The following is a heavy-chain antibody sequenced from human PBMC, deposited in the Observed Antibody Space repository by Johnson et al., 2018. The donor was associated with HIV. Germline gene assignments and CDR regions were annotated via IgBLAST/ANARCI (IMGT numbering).Heavy chain of an antibody. CDR2: ISYDGSNK. Sequence: QVQLVESGGGLVQPGGSLRLSCAASGLTFSSYAMHWVRQAPGKGLEWVAGISYDGSNKYYADSVKGRFTISRDNSKNTLYLQMNSLRAEDTAVYYCARGVDGAFDIWGQGTMVTVSS. D-gene: IGHD3-10*01. V-gene: IGHV3-30-3*01. CDR1: GLTFSSYA. J-gene: IGHJ3*02. CDR3: ARGVDGAFDI.